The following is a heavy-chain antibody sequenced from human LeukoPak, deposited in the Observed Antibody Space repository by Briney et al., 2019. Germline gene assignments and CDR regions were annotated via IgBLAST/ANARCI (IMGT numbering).Heavy chain of an antibody. CDR1: GGSFSGYY. CDR3: ARVRSSLGY. CDR2: INHSGST. J-gene: IGHJ4*02. V-gene: IGHV4-34*01. D-gene: IGHD6-13*01. Sequence: PSETLSLTCAVYGGSFSGYYWSWIRQPPGRGLEWIGEINHSGSTNYNPSLKSRVTISVDTSKNQFSLKLSSVTAAGTAVYYCARVRSSLGYWGQGTLVTVSS.